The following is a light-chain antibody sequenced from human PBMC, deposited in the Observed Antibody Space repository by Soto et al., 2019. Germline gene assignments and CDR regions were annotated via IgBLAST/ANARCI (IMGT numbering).Light chain of an antibody. V-gene: IGKV3-20*01. CDR3: QQTYATPIT. CDR2: GVS. Sequence: EVVLTQSPGTLSLSPGERATLSCRASQSVRSDYFAWYQQKPGQAPRVIIFGVSTRATGVPSRFSGSESGTDFTLTITSLQPEDCATYYCQQTYATPITFGQGTRLEIK. J-gene: IGKJ5*01. CDR1: QSVRSDY.